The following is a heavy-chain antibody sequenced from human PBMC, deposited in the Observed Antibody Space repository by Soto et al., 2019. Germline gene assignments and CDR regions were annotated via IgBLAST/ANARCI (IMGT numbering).Heavy chain of an antibody. CDR2: LSHDGGNI. Sequence: PGGSLRLSCAVSGLTVSRTQMSWVRQAPGKGLQWVAALSHDGGNIYYRDSVRGRFTISRDNSKNTLYLQMHSLKAEDTAVYFCAKQMGTWVDTAIDFWGQGTQVTVSS. D-gene: IGHD1-1*01. CDR1: GLTVSRTQ. CDR3: AKQMGTWVDTAIDF. J-gene: IGHJ4*02. V-gene: IGHV3-23*01.